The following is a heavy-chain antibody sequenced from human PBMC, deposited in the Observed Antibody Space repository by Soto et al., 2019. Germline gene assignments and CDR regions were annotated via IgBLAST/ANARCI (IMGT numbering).Heavy chain of an antibody. CDR3: ARTDYYDSSGYYQARPNHDY. J-gene: IGHJ4*02. CDR2: IIPIFGTA. D-gene: IGHD3-22*01. V-gene: IGHV1-69*13. Sequence: SVKVSCKASGCTFSSYSISWVRQAPGQGLEWMGGIIPIFGTANYAQKFQGRVTITADESTSTAYMELSSLRSEDTAVYYCARTDYYDSSGYYQARPNHDYWGQGTLVTVSS. CDR1: GCTFSSYS.